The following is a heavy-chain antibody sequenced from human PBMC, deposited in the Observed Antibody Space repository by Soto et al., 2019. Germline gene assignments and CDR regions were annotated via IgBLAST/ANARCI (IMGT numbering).Heavy chain of an antibody. V-gene: IGHV1-18*01. CDR1: GYTFASFG. Sequence: QVQLVQSGAEVKKPGASVKVSCKASGYTFASFGISWVRQAPGQGLEWMGGISGDNGITKYAQKFQGRLTQTTDTSTTTVYMEFTTLRSDDAAVYYCASESGYPAFYGMDVWGQGTTVTVSS. J-gene: IGHJ6*02. CDR3: ASESGYPAFYGMDV. D-gene: IGHD5-12*01. CDR2: ISGDNGIT.